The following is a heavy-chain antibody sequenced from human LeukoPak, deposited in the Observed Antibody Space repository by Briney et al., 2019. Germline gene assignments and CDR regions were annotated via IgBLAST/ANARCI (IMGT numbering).Heavy chain of an antibody. Sequence: ASVKVSCTASGGTFSSYAISWVRQAPGQGLEWMGGIIPIFGTANYAQKFQGRVAITADKSTSTAYMELSSLRSEDTAVYYCARDLPNYYDSSGYYGHSDYWGQGTLVTVSS. D-gene: IGHD3-22*01. CDR3: ARDLPNYYDSSGYYGHSDY. V-gene: IGHV1-69*06. J-gene: IGHJ4*02. CDR2: IIPIFGTA. CDR1: GGTFSSYA.